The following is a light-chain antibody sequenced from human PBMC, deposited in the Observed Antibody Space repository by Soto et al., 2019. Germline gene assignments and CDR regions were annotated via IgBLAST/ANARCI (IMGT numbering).Light chain of an antibody. CDR1: QSISRY. Sequence: DIQMTQSPSSLSASVGDRVTITCRASQSISRYLNWYQQKPGKAPKLLIYAASILQSGVPSRFSGSESGTDFALTISSLQPEDIATYFCQQSYKSPFTFGPGTKVDIK. J-gene: IGKJ3*01. CDR2: AAS. CDR3: QQSYKSPFT. V-gene: IGKV1-39*01.